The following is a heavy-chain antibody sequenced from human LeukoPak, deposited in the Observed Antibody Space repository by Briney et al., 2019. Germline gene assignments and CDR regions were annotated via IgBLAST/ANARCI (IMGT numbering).Heavy chain of an antibody. V-gene: IGHV3-9*01. Sequence: PGGSLRLSCAASGFTFDDYAMHWVRQAPGKGLEWVSGISWNSGSIGYADSVKGRFTISRDNAKNSLYLQMNSLRAEDTALYYCAKDTGPAANDAFDIWGQGTMVTVSS. CDR1: GFTFDDYA. CDR2: ISWNSGSI. D-gene: IGHD2-2*01. J-gene: IGHJ3*02. CDR3: AKDTGPAANDAFDI.